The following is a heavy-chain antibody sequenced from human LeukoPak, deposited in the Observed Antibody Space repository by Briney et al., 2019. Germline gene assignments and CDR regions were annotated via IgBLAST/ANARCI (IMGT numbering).Heavy chain of an antibody. CDR3: ARDRYSSGWYDFDY. CDR1: GLTFSSYA. Sequence: GRSLRLSCAASGLTFSSYAMHWVRQARGRGLEWVAVISYDGSNKYYADSVKGRFTITRDNSKNTLYLQMNSLRAEDTAVYYCARDRYSSGWYDFDYWGQGTLVTVSS. CDR2: ISYDGSNK. J-gene: IGHJ4*02. V-gene: IGHV3-30-3*01. D-gene: IGHD6-19*01.